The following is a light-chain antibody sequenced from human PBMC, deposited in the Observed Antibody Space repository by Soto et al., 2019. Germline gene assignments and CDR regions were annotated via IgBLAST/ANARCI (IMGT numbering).Light chain of an antibody. V-gene: IGLV2-11*01. J-gene: IGLJ1*01. CDR1: SSDVGGYNY. Sequence: QSALTQPRSVSGSPGPSVTISCTGTSSDVGGYNYVSWYQQHPGKAPKLMIYDVSKRPSGVPDRFSGSKSGNTASLTISGLQAEDEADYYCCSYAGSYSYGFGTATKVTVL. CDR3: CSYAGSYSYG. CDR2: DVS.